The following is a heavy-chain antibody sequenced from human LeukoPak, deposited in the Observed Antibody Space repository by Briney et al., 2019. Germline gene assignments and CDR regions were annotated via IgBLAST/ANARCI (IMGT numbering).Heavy chain of an antibody. Sequence: SETLSLTCTASGGSISSYYWSWIRQPPGKGLEWIGYIYYSGSTNYNPSLKSRVTISVDTSKNQFSLKLSSVTAADTAVYYCARQSARLGYYYDSSGYYSDYYYGMDVWGQGTTVTVSS. D-gene: IGHD3-22*01. V-gene: IGHV4-59*08. CDR3: ARQSARLGYYYDSSGYYSDYYYGMDV. CDR2: IYYSGST. CDR1: GGSISSYY. J-gene: IGHJ6*02.